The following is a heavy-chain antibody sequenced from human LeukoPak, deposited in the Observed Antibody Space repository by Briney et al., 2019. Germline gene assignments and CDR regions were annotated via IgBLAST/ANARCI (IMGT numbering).Heavy chain of an antibody. Sequence: SETLSLTCSVSGGSISNYFWSWIRQPAGKGLEWIGRIYSSGSTNYNPSLNSRVTMTADTSKNEFSLKLTSVTAEDTALYFCAKNTVRSGYYFDYWGQGTLVTVSS. CDR1: GGSISNYF. D-gene: IGHD3-22*01. V-gene: IGHV4-4*07. CDR2: IYSSGST. CDR3: AKNTVRSGYYFDY. J-gene: IGHJ4*02.